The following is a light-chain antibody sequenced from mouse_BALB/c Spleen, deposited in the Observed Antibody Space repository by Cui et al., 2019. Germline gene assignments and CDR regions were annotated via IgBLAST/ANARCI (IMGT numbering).Light chain of an antibody. CDR3: QHFWGTPWT. CDR1: ENIYSN. V-gene: IGKV12-46*01. J-gene: IGKJ1*01. CDR2: AAT. Sequence: DIQMTQSPASPSVSVGETVTITCRASENIYSNLAWYQQKQGKSPQLLVYAATNLADGVPSRFSGSGSGKQYSLKINSLQSEDFGSYYCQHFWGTPWTFGGGTKLEIK.